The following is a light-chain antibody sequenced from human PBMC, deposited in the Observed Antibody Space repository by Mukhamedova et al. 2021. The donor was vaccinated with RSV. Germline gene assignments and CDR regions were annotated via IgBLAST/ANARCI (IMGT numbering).Light chain of an antibody. CDR3: QQADSLPIT. CDR2: GAS. Sequence: WYQRRVHGKAPKLLINGASNLQSGVPSRFSGSGSGTDFTLTISSLQPEDLASYYCQQADSLPITFGQGTRLEIK. V-gene: IGKV1-12*01. J-gene: IGKJ5*01.